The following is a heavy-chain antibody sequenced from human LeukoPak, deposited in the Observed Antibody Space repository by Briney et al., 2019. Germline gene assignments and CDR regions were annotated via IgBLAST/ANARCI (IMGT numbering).Heavy chain of an antibody. CDR1: GFTFSNYA. CDR2: IRGSGGGA. J-gene: IGHJ3*02. D-gene: IGHD4-17*01. V-gene: IGHV3-23*01. Sequence: GGSLRLSCTASGFTFSNYAMMWLRQAPGKGPEFISVIRGSGGGAGYADSVRGRFTISRDNSKNSLYLQMNRLRAEDAAVYYCARDPNGDYVGAFDILGQRTMVTVSS. CDR3: ARDPNGDYVGAFDI.